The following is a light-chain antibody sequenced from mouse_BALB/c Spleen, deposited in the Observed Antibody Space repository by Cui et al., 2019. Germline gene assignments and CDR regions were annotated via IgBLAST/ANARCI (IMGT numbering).Light chain of an antibody. CDR1: ENIYSN. J-gene: IGKJ1*01. CDR2: AAT. Sequence: DIQMTQSPASLSVSVGETVTITCRASENIYSNLAWYQQKQGKSPQLLVYAATNLADGGPSRFSGSRSGTQYSLKINSLQSEDFGSYYCQHFWGTPWTFGGGTKLEIK. CDR3: QHFWGTPWT. V-gene: IGKV12-46*01.